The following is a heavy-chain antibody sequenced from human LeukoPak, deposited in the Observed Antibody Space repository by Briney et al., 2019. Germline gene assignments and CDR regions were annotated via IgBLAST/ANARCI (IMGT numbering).Heavy chain of an antibody. Sequence: KPSETLSLTCAVYGGSFSGYYWSWIRQPPGKGLEWIGEINHSGSTNYNPSLKSRVTISVDTSKNQFSLKLSSVTAADTAVYYCATLPNYYDSNNDTSWFDPWGQGTLVTVSS. D-gene: IGHD3-22*01. CDR2: INHSGST. V-gene: IGHV4-34*01. CDR3: ATLPNYYDSNNDTSWFDP. J-gene: IGHJ5*02. CDR1: GGSFSGYY.